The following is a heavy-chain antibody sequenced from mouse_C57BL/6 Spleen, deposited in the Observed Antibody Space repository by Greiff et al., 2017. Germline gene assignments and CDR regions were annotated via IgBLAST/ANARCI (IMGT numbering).Heavy chain of an antibody. D-gene: IGHD1-1*01. CDR3: ALTTVVPKTDY. CDR1: GYAFSSSW. Sequence: QVQLQQSGPELVKPGASVKISCKASGYAFSSSWMNWVKQRPGKGLEWIGRIYPGDGDPNYNGKFKGKATLTADKSSSTAYMQLSSLTSEDSAVYFCALTTVVPKTDYGGQGTTLTVSS. J-gene: IGHJ2*01. CDR2: IYPGDGDP. V-gene: IGHV1-82*01.